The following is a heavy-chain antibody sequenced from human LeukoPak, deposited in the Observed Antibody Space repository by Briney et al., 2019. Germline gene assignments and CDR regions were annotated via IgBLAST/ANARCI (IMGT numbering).Heavy chain of an antibody. CDR2: ISSSSSYI. J-gene: IGHJ4*02. D-gene: IGHD3-3*01. V-gene: IGHV3-21*01. CDR3: ATGNYDFWSGEYSFYFDY. Sequence: GGSLRLSCVASGFTFRTYAMSWVRQAPGKGLEWVSSISSSSSYIYYADSVKGRFTISRDNAKNSLYLQMNSLRAEDTAVYYCATGNYDFWSGEYSFYFDYWGQGTLVTVSS. CDR1: GFTFRTYA.